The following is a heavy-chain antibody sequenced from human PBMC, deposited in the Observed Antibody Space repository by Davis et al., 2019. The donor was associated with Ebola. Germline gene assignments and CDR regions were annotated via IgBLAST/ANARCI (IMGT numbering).Heavy chain of an antibody. CDR2: ISSSSSYI. D-gene: IGHD3-3*01. J-gene: IGHJ6*02. CDR1: GFTFSTHA. Sequence: GESLKISCAASGFTFSTHAMNWVRQAPGKGLEWVSSISSSSSYIYYADSVKGRFTISRDNAKNSLYLQMNSLRAEDTAVYYCARGNDFWSGYSPYGMDVWGQGTTVTVSS. CDR3: ARGNDFWSGYSPYGMDV. V-gene: IGHV3-21*01.